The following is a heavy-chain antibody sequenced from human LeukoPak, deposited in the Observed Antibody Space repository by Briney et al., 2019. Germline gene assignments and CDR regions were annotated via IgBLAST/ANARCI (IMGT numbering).Heavy chain of an antibody. V-gene: IGHV3-21*04. J-gene: IGHJ4*02. D-gene: IGHD3-10*01. CDR1: GFTFSSYS. Sequence: GGSLRFSCAASGFTFSSYSMNWVRQAPGKGLEWVSSVSSSSSYIYYADSVKGRFTISRDNSKNTLYLQMHSLRAEDTAVYYCAGRGSGSYFDYWGQGTLVTVSS. CDR3: AGRGSGSYFDY. CDR2: VSSSSSYI.